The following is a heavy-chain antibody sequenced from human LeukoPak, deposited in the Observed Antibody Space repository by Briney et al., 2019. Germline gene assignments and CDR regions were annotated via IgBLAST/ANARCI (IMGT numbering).Heavy chain of an antibody. J-gene: IGHJ5*02. V-gene: IGHV1-18*01. CDR1: GYTFTSYG. Sequence: ASVKVSCKASGYTFTSYGISWVRQAPGQGLEWMGWISTYNGNTNYAQKLQGRVTMTTDTSTSTDYLELSSLRSEDTAVYYCARDNSVRDEAWWFNPWGQGTLVTVSS. CDR2: ISTYNGNT. CDR3: ARDNSVRDEAWWFNP. D-gene: IGHD5-24*01.